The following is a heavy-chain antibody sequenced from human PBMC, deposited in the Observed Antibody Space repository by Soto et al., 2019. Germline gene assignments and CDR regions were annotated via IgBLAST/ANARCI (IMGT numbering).Heavy chain of an antibody. Sequence: QVQLKQWGAGLLKPSETLSLTCAVYDGSFSGYYWSWIRHPPGKGLEWIGEINQSGSTKYNPSLKRRVTISVDTSKNQFSLILSSVTAADAAGYYCARGRPSCSGGSCVVGYFDYWGQGTLVTVSS. CDR1: DGSFSGYY. CDR2: INQSGST. D-gene: IGHD2-15*01. V-gene: IGHV4-34*01. CDR3: ARGRPSCSGGSCVVGYFDY. J-gene: IGHJ4*02.